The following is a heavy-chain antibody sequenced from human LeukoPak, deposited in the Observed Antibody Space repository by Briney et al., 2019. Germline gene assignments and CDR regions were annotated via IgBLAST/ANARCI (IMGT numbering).Heavy chain of an antibody. CDR2: INPNSGGT. J-gene: IGHJ3*02. D-gene: IGHD2-15*01. CDR1: GYTFTGYY. CDR3: ARGDCSGGSCYSTGAFDI. Sequence: ASVKVSCKASGYTFTGYYMHWVRQAPGQGLEWMGWINPNSGGTNYAQKFQGRVTMTRDTSISTAYMELSRLRSDDTAVYYCARGDCSGGSCYSTGAFDIWGQGTMVTVSS. V-gene: IGHV1-2*02.